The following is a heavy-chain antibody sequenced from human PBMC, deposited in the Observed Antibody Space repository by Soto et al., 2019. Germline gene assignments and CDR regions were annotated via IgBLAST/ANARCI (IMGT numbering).Heavy chain of an antibody. CDR3: AKDFTPDSRWDIDY. CDR2: IYGNGRST. D-gene: IGHD1-26*01. V-gene: IGHV3-23*01. CDR1: GFTFSVYT. Sequence: EVQLLESGGGLVQPAGSLRLSCAASGFTFSVYTMSWFRQAPGRGLEWVSSIYGNGRSTFYSTSVQGRFTITRDNSGNAVYLQMGSLIVEDTAIYYCAKDFTPDSRWDIDYWGRGSLVAVSS. J-gene: IGHJ4*02.